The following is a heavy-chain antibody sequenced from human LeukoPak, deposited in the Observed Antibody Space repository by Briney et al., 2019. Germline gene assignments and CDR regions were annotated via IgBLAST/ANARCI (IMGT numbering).Heavy chain of an antibody. V-gene: IGHV3-7*01. CDR2: IKQDGSEK. J-gene: IGHJ5*02. D-gene: IGHD2-15*01. CDR1: GFTFSSYW. Sequence: GGSLRLSCAASGFTFSSYWMSWVRQVPGKGLEWVANIKQDGSEKYYVDSVKGRFTISRGNAKNSLYLQMNSLRAEDTAVYYCARDFFSLGSNWFDPWGQGTLVTVSS. CDR3: ARDFFSLGSNWFDP.